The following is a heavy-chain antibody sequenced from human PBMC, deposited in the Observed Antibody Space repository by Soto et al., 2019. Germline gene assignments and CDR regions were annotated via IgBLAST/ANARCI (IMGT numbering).Heavy chain of an antibody. CDR1: GGSNNSYY. CDR2: IYYSGST. CDR3: ARHPRYYDILTGYKPENFDY. V-gene: IGHV4-59*08. D-gene: IGHD3-9*01. J-gene: IGHJ4*02. Sequence: PSETLSLTCTVSGGSNNSYYWSWIRQPPGKGLEWIGYIYYSGSTNYNPSLKSLVTISVDTSKNQFSLKLSSVTAADTAVYYCARHPRYYDILTGYKPENFDYWGQGTLVAVFS.